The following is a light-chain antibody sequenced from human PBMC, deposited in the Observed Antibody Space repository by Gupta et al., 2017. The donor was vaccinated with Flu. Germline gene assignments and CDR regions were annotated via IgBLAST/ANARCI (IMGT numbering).Light chain of an antibody. Sequence: DVVMTQSPPSLLATLGQPASISCTSSQSLVYSDGNTYLSWFHQRPGQSPRRLIYEVSNRDSGVPDRFSGSGSDTDFTLRISGVEAEDVGVFYCMQGTHWPPTFGGGTTVEIK. CDR3: MQGTHWPPT. J-gene: IGKJ4*01. CDR2: EVS. V-gene: IGKV2-30*01. CDR1: QSLVYSDGNTY.